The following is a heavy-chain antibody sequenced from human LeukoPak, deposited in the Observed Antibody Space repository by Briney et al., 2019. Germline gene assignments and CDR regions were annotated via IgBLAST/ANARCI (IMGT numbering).Heavy chain of an antibody. CDR1: GYTFTSYG. CDR3: ARGLGGYSNYYYYMDV. Sequence: SVKVSCKASGYTFTSYGISWVRQAPGQGLEWMGRIIPIFGTANYAQKFQGRVTITTDESTSTAYMELSSLRSEDTAVYYCARGLGGYSNYYYYMDVWGKGTTVTVSS. J-gene: IGHJ6*03. CDR2: IIPIFGTA. V-gene: IGHV1-69*05. D-gene: IGHD4-11*01.